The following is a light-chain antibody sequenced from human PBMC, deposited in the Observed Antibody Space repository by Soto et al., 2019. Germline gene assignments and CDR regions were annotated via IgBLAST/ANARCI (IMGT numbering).Light chain of an antibody. CDR3: QQYNSYPYT. V-gene: IGKV1-5*03. J-gene: IGKJ2*01. CDR1: QGISGW. CDR2: KAS. Sequence: DIQMTQSPSSVSAYVGDRVSITCRASQGISGWLAWYQQKPGKAPKVLIYKASTLESGVPSRFSGSRSGTEFTLTISSLQPDDFATYYCQQYNSYPYTFGQGTKVDIK.